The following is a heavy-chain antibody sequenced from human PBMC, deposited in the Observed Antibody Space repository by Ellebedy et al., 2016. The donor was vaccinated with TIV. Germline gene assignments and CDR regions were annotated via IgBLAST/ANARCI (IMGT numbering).Heavy chain of an antibody. CDR1: GFAVNDDY. V-gene: IGHV4-34*01. D-gene: IGHD5-24*01. CDR2: ISHSGST. CDR3: ARVDGYNFNAFDI. J-gene: IGHJ3*02. Sequence: ESLKISXAASGFAVNDDYMTWVRQPPGKGLEWIGEISHSGSTNYNPSLKSRVTISVDTSKNQFSLKLSSVTAADTAVFYCARVDGYNFNAFDIWGQGTMVTVSS.